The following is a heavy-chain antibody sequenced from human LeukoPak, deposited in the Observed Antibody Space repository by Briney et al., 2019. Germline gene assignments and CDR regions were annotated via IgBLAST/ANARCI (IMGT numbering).Heavy chain of an antibody. D-gene: IGHD3-9*01. J-gene: IGHJ4*02. CDR2: INPNSGGT. CDR3: VRLYDWGRLDY. CDR1: GYTFTGYY. V-gene: IGHV1-2*02. Sequence: GASVKLSCKTSGYTFTGYYLFWVRQAPGQGLEWMGWINPNSGGTNYAQKFQGRVTMTRDTSIRTAYMELSRLTSDDTAVYYCVRLYDWGRLDYWGQGTLVTVSS.